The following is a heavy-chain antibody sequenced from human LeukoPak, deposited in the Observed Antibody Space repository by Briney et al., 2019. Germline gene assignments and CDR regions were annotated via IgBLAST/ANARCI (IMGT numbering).Heavy chain of an antibody. CDR1: GGSFSGYY. J-gene: IGHJ5*02. D-gene: IGHD3-10*01. Sequence: SETLSLTCAVYGGSFSGYYWSWIRQPPGKGLEWIGEINHSGSTHYNPSLKGRVTIAVDTSKNRIFLKLNSVTAADTAVYYCARGPDSGSYFAWFDPWGQGTLVTVSS. V-gene: IGHV4-34*01. CDR3: ARGPDSGSYFAWFDP. CDR2: INHSGST.